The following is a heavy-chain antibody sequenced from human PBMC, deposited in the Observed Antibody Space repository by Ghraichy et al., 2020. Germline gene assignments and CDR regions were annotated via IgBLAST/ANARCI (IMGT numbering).Heavy chain of an antibody. CDR2: IYYSGST. CDR1: GGSISSGGYY. J-gene: IGHJ3*02. D-gene: IGHD3-10*01. V-gene: IGHV4-31*03. Sequence: SETLSLTCTVSGGSISSGGYYWSWIRQHPGKGLEWIGYIYYSGSTYYNPSLKSRVTISVDTSKNQFSLKLSSVTAADTAVYYCAREHGSGSYYAFDIWGQGTMVTVSS. CDR3: AREHGSGSYYAFDI.